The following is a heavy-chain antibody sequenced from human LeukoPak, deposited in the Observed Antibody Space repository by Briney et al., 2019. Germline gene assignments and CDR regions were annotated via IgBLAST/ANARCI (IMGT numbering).Heavy chain of an antibody. CDR2: IYYSGST. CDR3: AGILDDYRLYYYDRNAFDI. J-gene: IGHJ3*02. CDR1: GGSISSYY. Sequence: SETLSLTCTVSGGSISSYYWSWIRQPPGKGLEWIGYIYYSGSTNYNLSLKSRVTISVDTSKNQFSLKLSSVTAADTAVYYCAGILDDYRLYYYDRNAFDIWGQGTMVTVSS. D-gene: IGHD3-22*01. V-gene: IGHV4-59*01.